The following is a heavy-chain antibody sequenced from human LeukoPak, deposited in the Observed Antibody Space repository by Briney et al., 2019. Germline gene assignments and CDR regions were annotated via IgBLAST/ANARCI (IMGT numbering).Heavy chain of an antibody. CDR2: ISGSSSYT. CDR1: GVSLSDYY. Sequence: GGSPRLSRAASGVSLSDYYMIWIRQAPGKGLERVSYISGSSSYTNSTYSVKGRFTISRDAAKNTLYLQMNSLRAEDTAVYDCARDVGSGSYSASDYWGQGTLVTVSS. CDR3: ARDVGSGSYSASDY. V-gene: IGHV3-11*06. J-gene: IGHJ4*02. D-gene: IGHD3-10*01.